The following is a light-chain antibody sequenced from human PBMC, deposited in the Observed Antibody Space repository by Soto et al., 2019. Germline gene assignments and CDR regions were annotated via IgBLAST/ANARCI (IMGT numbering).Light chain of an antibody. V-gene: IGLV1-51*01. J-gene: IGLJ2*01. CDR1: SSNIGNNN. Sequence: QSVLTQPPSVSAAPGQTVTISCSGSSSNIGNNNVSWYQQLPGTAPKLLIYDNNKRPSGIPDRFSASKSGTSATLGITGLQAGDEADYYCGTWDSSLSAGVFGGGTKLTVL. CDR3: GTWDSSLSAGV. CDR2: DNN.